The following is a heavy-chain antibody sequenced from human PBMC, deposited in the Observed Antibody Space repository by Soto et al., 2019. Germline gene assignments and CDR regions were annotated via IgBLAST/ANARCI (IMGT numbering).Heavy chain of an antibody. J-gene: IGHJ4*02. CDR2: TSYDGSNK. CDR3: ARGGFDY. Sequence: QVQLVESGGGVVQPGRSLRLSCTASGFTFSSYPMHWVRRAPGKGLEWVAVTSYDGSNKYYVESVKGRFTISRDNSKNTLYLQMNSLRAEDTAVYYCARGGFDYWGQGTPVTVSS. V-gene: IGHV3-30-3*01. CDR1: GFTFSSYP.